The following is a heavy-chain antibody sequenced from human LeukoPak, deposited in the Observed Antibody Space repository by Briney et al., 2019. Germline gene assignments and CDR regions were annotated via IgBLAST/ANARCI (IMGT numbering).Heavy chain of an antibody. D-gene: IGHD6-19*01. CDR1: GFTVSSNY. CDR3: AKGDPLYSSGFGY. Sequence: GGSLRLSCAASGFTVSSNYMSWVRQAPGKGLEWVSVIYSGGSTYYADSVKGRFTISRDNSKNTLYLQMNSLRAEDTAVYYCAKGDPLYSSGFGYWGQGTLVTVSS. V-gene: IGHV3-66*01. CDR2: IYSGGST. J-gene: IGHJ4*02.